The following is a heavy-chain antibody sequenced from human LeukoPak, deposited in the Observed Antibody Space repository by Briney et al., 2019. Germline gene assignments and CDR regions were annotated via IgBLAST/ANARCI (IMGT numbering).Heavy chain of an antibody. V-gene: IGHV4-4*09. CDR1: GGSISGYY. CDR2: MYTGGNN. Sequence: SETLSLTCTISGGSISGYYWSWLRQPPGMGLEWIGSMYTGGNNKYGPSLKSRVSISLDTSKNQFSLRLNSATAADTAVYYCARHGVRFYDFTRLDPWGQGALVTVSS. J-gene: IGHJ5*02. CDR3: ARHGVRFYDFTRLDP. D-gene: IGHD3-3*01.